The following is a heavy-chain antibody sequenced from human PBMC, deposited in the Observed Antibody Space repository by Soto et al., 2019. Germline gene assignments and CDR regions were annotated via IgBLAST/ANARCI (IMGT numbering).Heavy chain of an antibody. D-gene: IGHD6-6*01. V-gene: IGHV1-69*06. J-gene: IGHJ4*02. CDR3: ARDEYSCSSHFDY. Sequence: SVEVSRKXPGGTFRSYAIRWVRQAPGEGLECMGGIITIYGTANYAQKFLARVTITADKSMRIANMELSSLGSDDSAVYYCARDEYSCSSHFDYWGQGTLVTVSS. CDR2: IITIYGTA. CDR1: GGTFRSYA.